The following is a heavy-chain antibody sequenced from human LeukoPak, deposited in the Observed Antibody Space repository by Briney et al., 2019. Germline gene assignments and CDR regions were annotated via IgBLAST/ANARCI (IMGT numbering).Heavy chain of an antibody. CDR3: ARRIAALGNDAFDI. J-gene: IGHJ3*02. CDR2: INPNSGDI. Sequence: ASVKVSCKASGYRFTDYYIHWVRQAPGQGLEWMGWINPNSGDINYAQKFQGRVTMTRDTSISTAYMELSRLGFDDTAVYYCARRIAALGNDAFDIWGQGTMLTVSS. CDR1: GYRFTDYY. D-gene: IGHD6-13*01. V-gene: IGHV1-2*02.